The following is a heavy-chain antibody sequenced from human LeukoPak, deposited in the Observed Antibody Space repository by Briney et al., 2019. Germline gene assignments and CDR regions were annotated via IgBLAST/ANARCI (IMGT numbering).Heavy chain of an antibody. CDR3: ARGPYASDAGY. V-gene: IGHV4-34*01. J-gene: IGHJ4*02. Sequence: PSETLSLTCAVYGGSFSSYYWSWIRQPPGKGLEWIGEINHSGNTNYIPSLKSRVTISVDSSKDQFSLKLSSVTAADTAVYYCARGPYASDAGYWGQGTLVTVSS. D-gene: IGHD2-2*01. CDR2: INHSGNT. CDR1: GGSFSSYY.